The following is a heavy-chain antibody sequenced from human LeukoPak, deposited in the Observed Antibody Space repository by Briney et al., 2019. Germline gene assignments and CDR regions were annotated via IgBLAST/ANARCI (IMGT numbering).Heavy chain of an antibody. J-gene: IGHJ4*02. CDR2: LYTSGST. CDR1: AGSITNYY. CDR3: ASSYGYPYYFDY. Sequence: PSETLSLTCTVSAGSITNYYWSWIRQPAGKGLEWIGRLYTSGSTNYNPSLKSRVTISVDTSKNQFSLKLSSVTAADTAVYYCASSYGYPYYFDYWGQGTLVTVSS. V-gene: IGHV4-4*07. D-gene: IGHD5-18*01.